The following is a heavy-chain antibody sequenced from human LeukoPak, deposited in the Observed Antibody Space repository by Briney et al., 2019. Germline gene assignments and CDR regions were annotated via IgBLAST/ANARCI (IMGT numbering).Heavy chain of an antibody. D-gene: IGHD6-13*01. CDR2: ITITGSFI. V-gene: IGHV3-21*01. CDR3: AREGGSSWYRAYDI. Sequence: PGGSLRLSCEASGFTFSSYGMSWVRQAPGKGLEWVASITITGSFIYYADSVKGRFTTSRYNARNTLYLQMNSLRAEESGVYYCAREGGSSWYRAYDIWGQGTVVTVSS. J-gene: IGHJ3*02. CDR1: GFTFSSYG.